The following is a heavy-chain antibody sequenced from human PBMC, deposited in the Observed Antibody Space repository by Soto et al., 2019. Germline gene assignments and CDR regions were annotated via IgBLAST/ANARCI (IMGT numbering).Heavy chain of an antibody. V-gene: IGHV4-61*08. J-gene: IGHJ4*02. D-gene: IGHD3-3*01. CDR2: IYYSGST. CDR1: GGSISSGGYY. CDR3: ARSAYYDFWSGYPQSPIDY. Sequence: PSETLSLTCTVSGGSISSGGYYWSWIRQPPGKGLEWIGYIYYSGSTNYNPSLKSRVTISVDTSKNQFSLKLSSVTAADTAVYYCARSAYYDFWSGYPQSPIDYWGQGTLVTVSS.